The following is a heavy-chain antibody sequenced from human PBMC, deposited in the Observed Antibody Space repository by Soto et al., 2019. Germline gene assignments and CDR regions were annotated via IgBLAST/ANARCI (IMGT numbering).Heavy chain of an antibody. Sequence: QLQLQESGSGLVKPSQTLSLTCAVSGGSISSGGYSWSWIRQPPGKGLEWIGYIYHSGSTYYNPSLKRRVTISVDRSKNQFSLKLSSVTAEDTAVYYCASMVRGVMRFDYWGQGTLVTVSS. J-gene: IGHJ4*02. V-gene: IGHV4-30-2*01. CDR3: ASMVRGVMRFDY. CDR2: IYHSGST. CDR1: GGSISSGGYS. D-gene: IGHD3-10*01.